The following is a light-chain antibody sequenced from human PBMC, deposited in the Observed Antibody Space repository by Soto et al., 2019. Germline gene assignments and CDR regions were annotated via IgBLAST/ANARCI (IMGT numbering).Light chain of an antibody. Sequence: EIVMTQSPATLSVSPGERATLSCRASQSVSSNLAWYQHKPGQAPRVLIYGASTRATGIPDRFSGSGSGTDFTLTINRLGPEDFAVYYCQQFGTLPITFGQGTRLEIK. CDR3: QQFGTLPIT. J-gene: IGKJ5*01. CDR2: GAS. CDR1: QSVSSN. V-gene: IGKV3D-15*02.